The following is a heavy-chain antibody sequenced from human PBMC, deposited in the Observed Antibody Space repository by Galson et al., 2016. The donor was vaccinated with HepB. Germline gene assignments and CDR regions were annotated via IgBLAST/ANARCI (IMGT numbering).Heavy chain of an antibody. Sequence: SLRLSCAASGFPFNSYAMSWVRQAPGKGLEWVSLISGGGGSIYYADSVKGRFTISRDNSKNTLYLQMHSLRAEDTAVYYCAKDGYYYDSRPWYFDLWGRGTLVTVSS. V-gene: IGHV3-23*01. J-gene: IGHJ2*01. CDR1: GFPFNSYA. CDR2: ISGGGGSI. D-gene: IGHD3-22*01. CDR3: AKDGYYYDSRPWYFDL.